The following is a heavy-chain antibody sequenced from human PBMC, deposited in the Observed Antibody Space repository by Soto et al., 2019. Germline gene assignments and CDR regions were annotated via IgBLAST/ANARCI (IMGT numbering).Heavy chain of an antibody. V-gene: IGHV3-23*01. CDR2: ISANAVSI. Sequence: EVQLLESGGGLVRPGGYLRLSCAGSGFTFTKYAMSWVRQAPGKGLEWVSTISANAVSIYYADSVKGRFTISRDTSQSTLYLQMNGLRAEDTAVYYCTKGPWLESALDYWGQGSLFTVSS. CDR1: GFTFTKYA. CDR3: TKGPWLESALDY. J-gene: IGHJ4*02. D-gene: IGHD6-19*01.